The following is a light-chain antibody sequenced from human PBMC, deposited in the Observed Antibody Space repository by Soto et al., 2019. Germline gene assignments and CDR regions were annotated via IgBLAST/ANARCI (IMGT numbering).Light chain of an antibody. V-gene: IGLV2-11*01. CDR2: DVS. J-gene: IGLJ1*01. CDR1: SREVESYNL. CDR3: CSYAGSYTFYV. Sequence: QSVLTQPASVSGSPGQSITISCTGTSREVESYNLVSWYQQHPCKAPKVMIYDVSKRPSGVPDRFSGSKSGNTASLTLSGLQAEDEADYYCCSYAGSYTFYVFGTGTKVTVL.